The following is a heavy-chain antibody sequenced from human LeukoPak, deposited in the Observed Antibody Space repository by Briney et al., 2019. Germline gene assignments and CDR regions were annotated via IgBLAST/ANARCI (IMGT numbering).Heavy chain of an antibody. CDR1: GITFSSHG. D-gene: IGHD6-19*01. V-gene: IGHV3-33*01. J-gene: IGHJ4*02. CDR2: IWYDGSKK. CDR3: ATSYSTGWQQGYFDY. Sequence: GGSLRLSCAVSGITFSSHGMHWVRQAPGKGLEWVAVIWYDGSKKYYSDSVKGRFTISRDNSKNTLSLQMSSLRAEDTAVHYCATSYSTGWQQGYFDYWGQGTLVTVSS.